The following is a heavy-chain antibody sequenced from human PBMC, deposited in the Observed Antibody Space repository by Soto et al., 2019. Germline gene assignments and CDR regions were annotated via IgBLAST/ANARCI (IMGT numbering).Heavy chain of an antibody. CDR3: AKAMVRGVGAVHWGASYYYYGMDV. J-gene: IGHJ6*02. V-gene: IGHV3-23*01. CDR2: ISGSGGST. CDR1: GFTFSSYA. Sequence: GGSLRLSCAASGFTFSSYAMSWVRQAPGKGLEWVSAISGSGGSTYYADSVKGRFTTSRDNSKNTLYLQMNSLRAEDTAVYYCAKAMVRGVGAVHWGASYYYYGMDVWGQGTTVTVSS. D-gene: IGHD3-10*01.